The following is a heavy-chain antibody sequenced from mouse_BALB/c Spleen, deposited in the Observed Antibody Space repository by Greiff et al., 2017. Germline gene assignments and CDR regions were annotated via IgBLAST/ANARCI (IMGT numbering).Heavy chain of an antibody. CDR3: ARVDYYGSSYAWFAY. CDR1: GYTFTSYW. D-gene: IGHD1-1*01. V-gene: IGHV1-69*02. J-gene: IGHJ3*01. Sequence: QVQLQQPGAELVKPGASVKLSCKASGYTFTSYWMHWVKQRPGQGLEWIGEIDPSDSYTNYNQKFKGKATLTGDKSSSTAYMQLSSLTSEDSAVYDGARVDYYGSSYAWFAYWGQGTLVTVSA. CDR2: IDPSDSYT.